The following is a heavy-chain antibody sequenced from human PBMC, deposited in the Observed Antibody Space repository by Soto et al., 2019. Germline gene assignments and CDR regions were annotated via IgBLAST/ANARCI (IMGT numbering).Heavy chain of an antibody. D-gene: IGHD2-2*01. J-gene: IGHJ6*02. CDR2: IYSGGST. Sequence: EVQLVECGGGLVQPGGSLRLSCAASGFTVSNNSMTWVRQAPGKGLEWISSIYSGGSTKYGDSVRGRFTVSRDISKNTLYLQMNGLRDEDTAIYYCARDKALVVPSLVNSDYYYYAMDVWGRGTTVTVSS. CDR3: ARDKALVVPSLVNSDYYYYAMDV. CDR1: GFTVSNNS. V-gene: IGHV3-66*01.